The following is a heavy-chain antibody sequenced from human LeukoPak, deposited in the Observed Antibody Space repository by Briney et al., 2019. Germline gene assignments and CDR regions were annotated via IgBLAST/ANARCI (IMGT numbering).Heavy chain of an antibody. CDR3: AKGSSGWDFSDSSGHRHFDY. V-gene: IGHV3-23*01. CDR2: VSADGGTT. J-gene: IGHJ4*02. CDR1: GYTFSPYA. D-gene: IGHD3-22*01. Sequence: GGSLRLSCAASGYTFSPYAMPWVRQAPGEGLEWVSTVSADGGTTYYADSVKGRFSISRDNSRNTLYLQMNSLRDEDTALYYCAKGSSGWDFSDSSGHRHFDYWGQGTLVTVSS.